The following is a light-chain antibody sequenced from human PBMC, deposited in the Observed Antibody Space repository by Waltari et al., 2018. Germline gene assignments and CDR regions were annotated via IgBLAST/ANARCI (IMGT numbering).Light chain of an antibody. J-gene: IGLJ1*01. CDR2: EGN. Sequence: QSALTQPASVSGSPGQSITISCTGASSDVGSYNLVSWYRQHPGKAPKLVIYEGNRRPSGVSHRFSGSKSGNTASLTISGLQTEDEADYFCCSYAGSSTYVFGTGTKVTVL. CDR3: CSYAGSSTYV. CDR1: SSDVGSYNL. V-gene: IGLV2-23*01.